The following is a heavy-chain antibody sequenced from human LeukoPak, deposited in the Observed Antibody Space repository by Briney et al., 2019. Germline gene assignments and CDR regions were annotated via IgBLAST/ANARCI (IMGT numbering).Heavy chain of an antibody. J-gene: IGHJ4*02. Sequence: GGSLRLSCAASGFTFSSYAMSWVRQAPGKGLEWVSAISGSGGSTYYADSVKGRFTISRDNSKNTLYLQMNSLRAEDTAVYYCARGTSTTVTPGYFDYWGQGTLVTVSS. CDR2: ISGSGGST. D-gene: IGHD4-17*01. CDR3: ARGTSTTVTPGYFDY. CDR1: GFTFSSYA. V-gene: IGHV3-23*01.